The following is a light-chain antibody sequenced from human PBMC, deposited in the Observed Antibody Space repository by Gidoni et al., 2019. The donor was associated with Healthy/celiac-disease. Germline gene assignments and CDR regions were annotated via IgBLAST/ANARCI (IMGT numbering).Light chain of an antibody. CDR1: QSISSW. CDR3: QQYNSYSRT. J-gene: IGKJ1*01. V-gene: IGKV1-5*03. CDR2: KAS. Sequence: DIQMTQSPSTLSASVGDRVTITCRASQSISSWLAWYQQKPGKAPKLLIYKASSLASGVPLRFSGSGSGIEFTLTISSLEPDDFATYYCQQYNSYSRTFGQGTKVEIK.